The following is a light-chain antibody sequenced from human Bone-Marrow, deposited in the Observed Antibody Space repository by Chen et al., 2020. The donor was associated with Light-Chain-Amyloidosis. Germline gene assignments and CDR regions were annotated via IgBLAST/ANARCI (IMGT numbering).Light chain of an antibody. CDR1: ESLLYRDGDTY. Sequence: DVVLTQSPLSLPVIPGQPASISCRSSESLLYRDGDTYLSWFHQRPGQSPRRLIYGVSKRDSGVPDRFSGSGSGALFTLKISGVQADDVGVYYCMQGTHWPMTFGPGTRLEIK. J-gene: IGKJ5*01. CDR3: MQGTHWPMT. CDR2: GVS. V-gene: IGKV2-30*01.